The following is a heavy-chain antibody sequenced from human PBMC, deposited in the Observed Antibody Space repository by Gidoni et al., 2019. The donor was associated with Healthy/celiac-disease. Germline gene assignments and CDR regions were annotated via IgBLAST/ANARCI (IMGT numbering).Heavy chain of an antibody. J-gene: IGHJ4*02. V-gene: IGHV4-34*01. CDR3: ARGGRYRYCSGGSCYLDY. CDR1: GGSFSGYY. Sequence: QVQLQQWGAGLLKPSETLSLTCAVYGGSFSGYYWSWIRQPPGKGLEWIGEINHSGSTNHNPSLKSRVTISVDTSKNQFSLKLSSVTAADTAVYYCARGGRYRYCSGGSCYLDYWGQGTLVTVSS. D-gene: IGHD2-15*01. CDR2: INHSGST.